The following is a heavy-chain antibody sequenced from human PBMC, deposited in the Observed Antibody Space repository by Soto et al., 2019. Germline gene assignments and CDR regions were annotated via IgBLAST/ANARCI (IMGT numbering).Heavy chain of an antibody. V-gene: IGHV1-18*01. CDR1: GYTFSIYG. J-gene: IGHJ4*02. Sequence: ASVKVSCKASGYTFSIYGINWVRHAPGQGLEWMGWTRPNNGNTKYAQNLQGRVTMTTDTSTSTAYMELRSLRPDDTAVYYCVRDLDGSGSYYTDYWGQGTLVTVSS. CDR3: VRDLDGSGSYYTDY. D-gene: IGHD3-10*01. CDR2: TRPNNGNT.